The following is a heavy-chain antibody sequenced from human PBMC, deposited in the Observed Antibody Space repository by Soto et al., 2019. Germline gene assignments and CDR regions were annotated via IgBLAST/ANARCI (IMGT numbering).Heavy chain of an antibody. J-gene: IGHJ6*04. CDR3: AIALPRPGRAYVMDV. CDR1: GFTFSSYG. Sequence: QVQLVESGGGVVQPGRSLRLSCAASGFTFSSYGMHWVRQAPGKGLERVAVISYDGSTKYYADSVKSRFTISRDNSKNTLSLQTTSLRAADTALYYCAIALPRPGRAYVMDVWGKGTTVTFPS. CDR2: ISYDGSTK. V-gene: IGHV3-30*03.